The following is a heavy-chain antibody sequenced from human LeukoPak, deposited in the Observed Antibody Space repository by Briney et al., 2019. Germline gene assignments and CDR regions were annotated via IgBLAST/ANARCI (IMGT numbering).Heavy chain of an antibody. V-gene: IGHV3-7*01. CDR2: IRQDGSEE. CDR3: ARDTVPSFGWFDP. D-gene: IGHD3-3*01. CDR1: GFTFSSSW. Sequence: GGSLRLSCVVSGFTFSSSWMSWVRQAPGKGLEWVANIRQDGSEEYYVDSVKGRFSISRDNAKNSLYLQMNSLRAEDTAVYYRARDTVPSFGWFDPWGQGTLVTVSS. J-gene: IGHJ5*02.